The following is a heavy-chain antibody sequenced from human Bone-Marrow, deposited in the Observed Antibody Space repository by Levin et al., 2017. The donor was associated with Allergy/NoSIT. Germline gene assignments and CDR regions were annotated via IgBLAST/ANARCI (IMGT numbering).Heavy chain of an antibody. V-gene: IGHV3-30*18. Sequence: PPGGSLRLSCAASGFTFSSYGMHWVRQAPGKGLEWVAVISYDGSNKYYADSVKGRFTISRDNSKNTLYLQMNSLRAEDTAVYYCAKDGTYYDILTWGSDWYFDLWGRGTLVTVSS. CDR3: AKDGTYYDILTWGSDWYFDL. CDR2: ISYDGSNK. CDR1: GFTFSSYG. D-gene: IGHD3-9*01. J-gene: IGHJ2*01.